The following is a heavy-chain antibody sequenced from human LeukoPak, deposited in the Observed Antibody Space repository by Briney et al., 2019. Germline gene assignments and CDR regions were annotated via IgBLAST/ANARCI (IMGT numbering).Heavy chain of an antibody. CDR1: GYTFTSCG. CDR2: ISAYNGNT. D-gene: IGHD3-22*01. J-gene: IGHJ4*02. Sequence: ASVKVSCKASGYTFTSCGISWVRQAPGQGLEWMGWISAYNGNTNYAQKLQGRVTMTTDTSTSTAYMELRSLRSDDTAVYYCARDLFYYDSSGYCVYWGQGTLVTVSS. CDR3: ARDLFYYDSSGYCVY. V-gene: IGHV1-18*01.